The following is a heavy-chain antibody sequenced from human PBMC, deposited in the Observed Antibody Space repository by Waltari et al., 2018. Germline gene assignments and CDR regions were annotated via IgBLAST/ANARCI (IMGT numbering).Heavy chain of an antibody. J-gene: IGHJ3*02. CDR1: GLPFTQRG. CDR3: ARGDGGSGLGASDI. CDR2: IWYDGTNK. Sequence: QVQLVASGGGVVQYGRSLRLTRVGSGLPFTQRGRNWVRQAPGKGLEWGAVIWYDGTNKNYVDSVKGRFSISRDNSKNTLYLEMNSLRAEDTAVYFCARGDGGSGLGASDIWGQGTMVTVSS. V-gene: IGHV3-33*01. D-gene: IGHD3-3*01.